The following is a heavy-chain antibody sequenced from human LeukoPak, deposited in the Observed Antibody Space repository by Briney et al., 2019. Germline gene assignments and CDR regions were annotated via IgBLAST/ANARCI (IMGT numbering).Heavy chain of an antibody. CDR1: GYTFTSYA. J-gene: IGHJ6*02. CDR3: ARDRGLVGATGGYYYGMDV. V-gene: IGHV1-3*01. CDR2: INAGNGNT. D-gene: IGHD1-26*01. Sequence: ASVKVSCKASGYTFTSYAMHWVRQAPGQRLEWMGWINAGNGNTKYSQKFQGRVTMTTDTSTSTAYMELRSLRSDDTAVYYCARDRGLVGATGGYYYGMDVWGQGTTVTVSS.